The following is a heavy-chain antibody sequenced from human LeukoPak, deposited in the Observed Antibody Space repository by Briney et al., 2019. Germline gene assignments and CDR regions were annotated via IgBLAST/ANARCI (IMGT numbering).Heavy chain of an antibody. D-gene: IGHD3-10*02. CDR3: ARRALSVSTVRGVNWYFDL. V-gene: IGHV4-59*13. Sequence: PSETLSLTCTVSGGSISSYYWSWIRQPPGKGLEWIGYIYYSGSTNYSPSLKSRVTISVDTSKNQFSLKLSSVTAADTAVYYCARRALSVSTVRGVNWYFDLWGRGTLVTVSS. CDR2: IYYSGST. J-gene: IGHJ2*01. CDR1: GGSISSYY.